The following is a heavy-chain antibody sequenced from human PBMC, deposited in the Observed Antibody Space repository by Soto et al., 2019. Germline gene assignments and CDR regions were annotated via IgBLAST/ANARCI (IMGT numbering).Heavy chain of an antibody. Sequence: NPSETLSLTCTVSGGSISSYYWSWIRQPAGKGLEWIGRIYTSGSTNYNPSLKSRVTMSVDTSKNQFSLKLSSVTAADTAVYYCARDGHYDFWSGMNYYYGMDVWGQGTTVTVSS. CDR3: ARDGHYDFWSGMNYYYGMDV. CDR2: IYTSGST. CDR1: GGSISSYY. V-gene: IGHV4-4*07. D-gene: IGHD3-3*01. J-gene: IGHJ6*02.